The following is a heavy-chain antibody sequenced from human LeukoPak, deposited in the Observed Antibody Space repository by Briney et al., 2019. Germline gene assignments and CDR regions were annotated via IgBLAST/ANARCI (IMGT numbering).Heavy chain of an antibody. D-gene: IGHD4-23*01. V-gene: IGHV3-53*01. Sequence: GGSLRLSCAASGFTVSSNYMSWVRQAPGKGLEWVSVIYSGGSTYYADSVKGRFTISRDNSKNTLYLQMNSLRAEDTAVYYCASFDYGGNSGVFGVFDYWGQGTLVTVSS. CDR3: ASFDYGGNSGVFGVFDY. J-gene: IGHJ4*02. CDR1: GFTVSSNY. CDR2: IYSGGST.